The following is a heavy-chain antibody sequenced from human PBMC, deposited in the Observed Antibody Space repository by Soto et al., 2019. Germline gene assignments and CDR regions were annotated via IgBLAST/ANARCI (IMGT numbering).Heavy chain of an antibody. CDR2: ISSSSSTI. D-gene: IGHD2-15*01. CDR1: GFTFSSYS. CDR3: ARGPLYCSGGSCYSHFDY. V-gene: IGHV3-48*02. Sequence: EVQLVESGGGLVQPGGSLRLSCAASGFTFSSYSMNWVRQAPGKGLEWVSYISSSSSTIYYADSMKGRFTISRDNAKNSLYLQMNSLRDEDTAVYYCARGPLYCSGGSCYSHFDYWGQGTLVTVSS. J-gene: IGHJ4*02.